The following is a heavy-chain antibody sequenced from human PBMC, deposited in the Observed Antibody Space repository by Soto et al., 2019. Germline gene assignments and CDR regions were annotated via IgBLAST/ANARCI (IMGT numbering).Heavy chain of an antibody. J-gene: IGHJ3*02. Sequence: QVQLMQSGAEVKKPGASVKVSCKASRYSFTSYDIHWVRQATGQGLEWMGWMNPNSGNTAFAQKFQDRVTMTRNTSTRIAYMELSSLISEDKAVYYCARETYNSGESAFDIWGQGTMVTVSS. CDR2: MNPNSGNT. D-gene: IGHD3-22*01. CDR1: RYSFTSYD. V-gene: IGHV1-8*01. CDR3: ARETYNSGESAFDI.